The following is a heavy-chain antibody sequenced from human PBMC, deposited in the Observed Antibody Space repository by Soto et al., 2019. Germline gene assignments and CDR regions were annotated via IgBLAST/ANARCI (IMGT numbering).Heavy chain of an antibody. CDR3: ARSSGGNFGIIIEGTNWFAP. D-gene: IGHD1-26*01. CDR2: INPHGGST. CDR1: GYTFTYRY. V-gene: IGHV1-46*01. J-gene: IGHJ5*02. Sequence: ASVKVSCKASGYTFTYRYLHWVRQAPGQALEWMGVINPHGGSTAYAQKFKGRVTLTRDTSASTVYMEVSSLTSEDTAMYYCARSSGGNFGIIIEGTNWFAPWGQGTLVTVSS.